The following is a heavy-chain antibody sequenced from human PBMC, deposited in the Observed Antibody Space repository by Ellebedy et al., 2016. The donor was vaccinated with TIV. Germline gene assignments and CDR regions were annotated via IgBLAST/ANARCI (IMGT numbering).Heavy chain of an antibody. CDR3: AAKNVHNSGLLGDAFDV. Sequence: GESPKISCKRSGYRFSDYWIGRVRQLPGKGLEGMGKLFPCYSETIFIPSFQGQVTISADQSVTTAHLQWNSLRASDTAMYYCAAKNVHNSGLLGDAFDVWGQGTFVTVSS. CDR1: GYRFSDYW. CDR2: LFPCYSET. V-gene: IGHV5-51*01. D-gene: IGHD6-19*01. J-gene: IGHJ3*01.